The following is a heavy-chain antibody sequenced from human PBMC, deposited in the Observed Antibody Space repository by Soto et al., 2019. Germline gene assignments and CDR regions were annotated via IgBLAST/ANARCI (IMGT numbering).Heavy chain of an antibody. V-gene: IGHV4-30-4*01. CDR3: ARGRYCLTGRCFPNWFDS. CDR1: GDSISTVDYF. Sequence: SETLSLTCSVSGDSISTVDYFWAWIRQPPGQALEYIGYIYKSTTTYYNPSFESRVATSLDTSKSQFSLNVTSVTAADTAVYFCARGRYCLTGRCFPNWFDSWGQGTLVTVSS. CDR2: IYKSTTT. J-gene: IGHJ5*01. D-gene: IGHD2-15*01.